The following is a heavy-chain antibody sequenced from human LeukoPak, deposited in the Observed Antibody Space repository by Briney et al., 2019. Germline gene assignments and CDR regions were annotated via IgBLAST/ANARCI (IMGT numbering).Heavy chain of an antibody. J-gene: IGHJ4*02. Sequence: GGSLRLSCAASGFTFSSYEMNWVRQAPGKGLEWVSYISSSGSTKYYADSVKGRFTISRDNAKNSLYLQTNSLRAEDTAVYYCARGSDFVWGSYRPYFDYWGQGTLVTVSS. D-gene: IGHD3-16*02. CDR2: ISSSGSTK. CDR3: ARGSDFVWGSYRPYFDY. CDR1: GFTFSSYE. V-gene: IGHV3-48*03.